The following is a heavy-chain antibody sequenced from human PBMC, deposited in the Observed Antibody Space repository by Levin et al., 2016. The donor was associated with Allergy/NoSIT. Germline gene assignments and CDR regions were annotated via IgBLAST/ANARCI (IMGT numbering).Heavy chain of an antibody. CDR3: ARDGSSSWYSPGNWYFDL. J-gene: IGHJ2*01. CDR2: SSSSSSYI. CDR1: GFTFSGYN. Sequence: GESLKISCVASGFTFSGYNMHWVRQAPGKGLEWVSSSSSSSSYIYYADSVKGRLTISRDNAGNSLYLQMNSLRAEDTAVYYCARDGSSSWYSPGNWYFDLWGRGTLVTVSS. V-gene: IGHV3-21*01. D-gene: IGHD6-13*01.